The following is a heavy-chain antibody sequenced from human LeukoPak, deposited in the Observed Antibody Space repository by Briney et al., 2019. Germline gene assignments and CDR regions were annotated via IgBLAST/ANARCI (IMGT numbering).Heavy chain of an antibody. CDR2: INHSGST. CDR1: GYSISSGYY. J-gene: IGHJ4*02. D-gene: IGHD3-22*01. V-gene: IGHV4-38-2*02. CDR3: ASLNYYDSSGPD. Sequence: SETLSLTCTVSGYSISSGYYWSWIRQPPGKGLEWIGEINHSGSTNYNPSLKSRVTISVDTSKNQLSLKLSSVTAADTAVYYCASLNYYDSSGPDWGQGTLVTVSS.